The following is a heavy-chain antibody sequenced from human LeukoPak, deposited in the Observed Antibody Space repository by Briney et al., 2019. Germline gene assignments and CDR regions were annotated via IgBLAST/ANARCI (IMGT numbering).Heavy chain of an antibody. D-gene: IGHD5-24*01. Sequence: ASVKVSCKASGYTFTSYYMHWVRQAPGQGLEWMGIINPSGGSTSYAQKFQGRVTMTRDMSTSTVYMELSSLRSEDTTVYYCARARDGYNYRQYYFDYWGQGTLVTVSS. CDR3: ARARDGYNYRQYYFDY. J-gene: IGHJ4*02. V-gene: IGHV1-46*01. CDR2: INPSGGST. CDR1: GYTFTSYY.